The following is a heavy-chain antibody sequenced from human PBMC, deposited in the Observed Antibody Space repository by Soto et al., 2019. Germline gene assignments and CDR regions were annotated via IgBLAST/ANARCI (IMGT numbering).Heavy chain of an antibody. CDR1: GFTFSSYW. CDR2: IKQDGSQK. CDR3: ARALTDSSGWFRFDY. Sequence: GSLRLSCAVSGFTFSSYWMSWVRQAPGKGLEWVANIKQDGSQKYYVDSVKGRFTISRDNAKNSLSLQMNSLRAEDTAVFYCARALTDSSGWFRFDYWGQGTLVTVSS. J-gene: IGHJ4*02. V-gene: IGHV3-7*01. D-gene: IGHD6-19*01.